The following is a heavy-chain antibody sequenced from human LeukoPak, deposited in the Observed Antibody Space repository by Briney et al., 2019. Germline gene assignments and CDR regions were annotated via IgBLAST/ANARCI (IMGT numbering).Heavy chain of an antibody. Sequence: ASVKVSCKASGYTFTGYYMHWVRQAPGQGLEWMGWINPNSGGTNYAQKFQGRVTMTRDTSISTAYMELSRLRSDDTVVYCCARDRRYSINYYYYMDVWGKGTTVTVSS. CDR3: ARDRRYSINYYYYMDV. V-gene: IGHV1-2*02. D-gene: IGHD3-9*01. CDR2: INPNSGGT. J-gene: IGHJ6*03. CDR1: GYTFTGYY.